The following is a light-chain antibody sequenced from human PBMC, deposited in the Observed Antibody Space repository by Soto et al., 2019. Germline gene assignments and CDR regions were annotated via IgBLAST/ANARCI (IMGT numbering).Light chain of an antibody. J-gene: IGKJ1*01. Sequence: EIVMTQSPATLSVSPGERATLSCRANQSVSSNLAWYQQKPGQAPRILIYGASTRATGIPARFSGSGSGTEFTLTISSLQSEDFALYYCQQYNNWPPWTFGQGTKVEIK. CDR1: QSVSSN. CDR3: QQYNNWPPWT. CDR2: GAS. V-gene: IGKV3-15*01.